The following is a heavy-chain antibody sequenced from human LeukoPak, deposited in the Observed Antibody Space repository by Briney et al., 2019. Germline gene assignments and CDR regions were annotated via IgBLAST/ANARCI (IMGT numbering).Heavy chain of an antibody. CDR3: ARGAVPYYYDRNSYKSV. J-gene: IGHJ4*02. V-gene: IGHV4-38-2*02. CDR1: GYSISSGYY. D-gene: IGHD3-9*01. Sequence: AETLSLTCTVSGYSISSGYYWGWIRRPPGKGLEWIGSIYHSGSTYYNPSLKSRVTISVDTSKNQFSLKLSSVTAADTAVYYCARGAVPYYYDRNSYKSVWGQGALVTVSS. CDR2: IYHSGST.